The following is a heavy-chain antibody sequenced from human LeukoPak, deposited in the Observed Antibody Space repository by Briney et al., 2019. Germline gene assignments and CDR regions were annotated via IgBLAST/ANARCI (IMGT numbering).Heavy chain of an antibody. J-gene: IGHJ6*02. V-gene: IGHV1-3*01. CDR3: ATYGSGDDYYYYYGMDV. D-gene: IGHD3-10*01. CDR1: GYTFTSYA. CDR2: INAGNGNT. Sequence: GASVKVSCKASGYTFTSYAMHWVRQAPGQRLEWMGWINAGNGNTKYSQKFQGRVTITRDTSASTAYMELSSLRSEDTAVYYCATYGSGDDYYYYYGMDVWGQGTTVTVSS.